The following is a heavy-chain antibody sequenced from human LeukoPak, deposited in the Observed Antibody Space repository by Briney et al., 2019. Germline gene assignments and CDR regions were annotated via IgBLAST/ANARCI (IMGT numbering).Heavy chain of an antibody. V-gene: IGHV4-39*07. CDR3: ARDSERWLGDWFDP. J-gene: IGHJ5*02. D-gene: IGHD5-24*01. Sequence: QPSETLSLTCTVSGGSISSSSYYWGWIRQPPGKGLEWIGSIYYSGSTNYNPSLKSRVTISVDTSKNQFSLKLSSVTAADTAVYYCARDSERWLGDWFDPWGQGTLVTVSS. CDR1: GGSISSSSYY. CDR2: IYYSGST.